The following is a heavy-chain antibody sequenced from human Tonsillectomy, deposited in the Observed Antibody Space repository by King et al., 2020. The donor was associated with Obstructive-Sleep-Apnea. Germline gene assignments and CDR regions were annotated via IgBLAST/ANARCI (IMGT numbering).Heavy chain of an antibody. CDR1: GFTVNINY. D-gene: IGHD6-13*01. V-gene: IGHV3-53*04. CDR2: IYSGGST. J-gene: IGHJ5*02. Sequence: QLVQSGGGLVQPGGSLRLSCAASGFTVNINYMSWVRQAPGKGLEWFSVIYSGGSTYYADSVKGRFTISRHNSKNTLYLQMNSLRAEDTAVYYCARVGSSSWSFDPWGQGTLVTVSS. CDR3: ARVGSSSWSFDP.